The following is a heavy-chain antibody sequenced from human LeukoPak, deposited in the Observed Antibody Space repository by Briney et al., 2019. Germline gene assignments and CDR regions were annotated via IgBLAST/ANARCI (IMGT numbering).Heavy chain of an antibody. CDR3: ASPLAAGKSYVDY. Sequence: PSETLSLTCTVSGGSISSYYWSWIRQPPGKGLEWIGYIYYSGSTNYNPSLKSRVTISVDTSKNQFSLKLSSVTAADTAVYYCASPLAAGKSYVDYWGQGTLVTVSS. J-gene: IGHJ4*02. V-gene: IGHV4-59*08. CDR2: IYYSGST. D-gene: IGHD6-13*01. CDR1: GGSISSYY.